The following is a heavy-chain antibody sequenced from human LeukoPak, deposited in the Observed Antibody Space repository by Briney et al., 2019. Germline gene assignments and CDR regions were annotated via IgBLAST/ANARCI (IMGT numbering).Heavy chain of an antibody. CDR3: ARGGPPGYYDFWSGYYHLRWFDP. J-gene: IGHJ5*02. CDR2: INHSGST. D-gene: IGHD3-3*01. V-gene: IGHV4-34*01. Sequence: SETLSLTCVVYGGSFSGYYWCWIRQPPGKGLEGIAEINHSGSTYYNPSIKSRVTISVDTSKHQFSLKLSSVTAADTAVYYCARGGPPGYYDFWSGYYHLRWFDPWGQGTLVTVSS. CDR1: GGSFSGYY.